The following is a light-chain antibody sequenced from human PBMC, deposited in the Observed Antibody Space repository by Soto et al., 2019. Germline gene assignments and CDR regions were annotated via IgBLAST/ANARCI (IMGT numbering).Light chain of an antibody. CDR3: CSYAGSSTLWV. J-gene: IGLJ3*02. Sequence: QSVLTQSASVSGSPGQSITISCTGTSSDVGKYNLVSWYQQHPGKAPKLIVYEANKRPSGVSNRFSGSKSGNTASLTISGLQAEDEADYHCCSYAGSSTLWVFGGGTKVTVL. CDR2: EAN. V-gene: IGLV2-23*02. CDR1: SSDVGKYNL.